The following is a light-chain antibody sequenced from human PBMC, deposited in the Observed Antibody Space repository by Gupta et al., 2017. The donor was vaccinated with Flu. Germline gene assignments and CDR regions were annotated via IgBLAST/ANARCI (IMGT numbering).Light chain of an antibody. Sequence: NFVLTQPHSVPESPGKTVTIACSRSSGNIASQYVQWYQQRPGGFPTTVIYEDSQRPSGVPDRFSGSFDTSSNSASLTISGLQIEDEAYYDCQSYDDNNRWVFGGGTKLTVL. CDR1: SGNIASQY. CDR2: EDS. CDR3: QSYDDNNRWV. V-gene: IGLV6-57*01. J-gene: IGLJ3*02.